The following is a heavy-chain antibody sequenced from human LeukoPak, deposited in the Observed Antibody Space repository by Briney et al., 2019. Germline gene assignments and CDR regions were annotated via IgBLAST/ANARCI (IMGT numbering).Heavy chain of an antibody. CDR1: GYTFTSYD. J-gene: IGHJ4*02. Sequence: ASVKVSCKASGYTFTSYDINWVRQATGQGLEWMGWMNPNSGNTGYAQKFQGRATMTRNTSISTAYMELSSLRSEDTAVYYCARGGGIYYDSSGSPWGGGGQETLVTVS. CDR2: MNPNSGNT. CDR3: ARGGGIYYDSSGSPWGG. V-gene: IGHV1-8*01. D-gene: IGHD3-22*01.